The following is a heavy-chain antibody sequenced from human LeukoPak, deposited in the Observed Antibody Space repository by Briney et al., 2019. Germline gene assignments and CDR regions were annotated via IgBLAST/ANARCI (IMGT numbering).Heavy chain of an antibody. CDR3: ARAVTGYVDY. V-gene: IGHV3-48*01. CDR1: GFTFSTYN. CDR2: ISSSSSII. Sequence: GGSLRLSCAASGFTFSTYNMNWVRQAPGKGLEWVSYISSSSSIIYYADSVKGRFTISRDNAKNSLYLQMNSLRAEDTAVYYCARAVTGYVDYWGQGTLVTVSS. D-gene: IGHD7-27*01. J-gene: IGHJ4*02.